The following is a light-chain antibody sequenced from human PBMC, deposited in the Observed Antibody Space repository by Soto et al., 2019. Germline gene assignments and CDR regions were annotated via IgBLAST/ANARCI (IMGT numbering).Light chain of an antibody. CDR1: QSVSSN. Sequence: EIVITQSQATLSVSPGERATLSCRASQSVSSNLAWYQQKPGQAPRLLIYGASTRATGIPARFSGSGSGTEFTLTISSLQSEDFAVYYCQQYYNWPRTFGQGTRLEIK. CDR3: QQYYNWPRT. V-gene: IGKV3-15*01. J-gene: IGKJ5*01. CDR2: GAS.